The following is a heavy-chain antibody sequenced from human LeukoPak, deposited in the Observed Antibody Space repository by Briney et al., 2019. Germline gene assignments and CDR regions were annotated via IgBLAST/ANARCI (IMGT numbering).Heavy chain of an antibody. J-gene: IGHJ4*02. CDR3: ARVGSSGYYVY. V-gene: IGHV4-59*01. D-gene: IGHD3-22*01. CDR1: GGSISSYY. Sequence: PSETLSLTCTVSGGSISSYYWSRIRQPPGKGLEWIGYIYYSGSTNYNPSLKSRVTISVDTSKNQFSLKLSSVTAADTAVYYCARVGSSGYYVYWGQGTLVTVSS. CDR2: IYYSGST.